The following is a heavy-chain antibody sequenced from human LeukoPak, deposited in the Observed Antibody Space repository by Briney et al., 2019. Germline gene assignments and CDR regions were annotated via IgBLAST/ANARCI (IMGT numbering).Heavy chain of an antibody. J-gene: IGHJ5*02. V-gene: IGHV3-23*01. CDR1: GFPFITCD. CDR2: IGGGGGST. CDR3: AKDVWAVPGYTQS. Sequence: GGSVSLSCAASGFPFITCDKSWVGQAPGQGLEWVSAIGGGGGSTYYADSVKGRFTISKDNSKSTLYLQMHSLRAEDTAVYYCAKDVWAVPGYTQSWGQGTLVTVSS. D-gene: IGHD6-19*01.